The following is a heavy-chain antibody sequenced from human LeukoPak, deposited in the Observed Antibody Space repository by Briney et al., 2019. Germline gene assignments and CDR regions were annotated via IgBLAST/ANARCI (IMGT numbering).Heavy chain of an antibody. CDR3: ARVSYYFDSSGYSRYYFDY. J-gene: IGHJ4*02. V-gene: IGHV4-59*01. CDR2: VYYSGST. CDR1: GGSINNYY. D-gene: IGHD3-22*01. Sequence: SETLSLTCTVSGGSINNYYWSWIRQPPGKGLEWVGYVYYSGSTNYNPSLKSRVTISLDTSKNHFSLNLTSVTAADTAVYYCARVSYYFDSSGYSRYYFDYWGQGTLITVSS.